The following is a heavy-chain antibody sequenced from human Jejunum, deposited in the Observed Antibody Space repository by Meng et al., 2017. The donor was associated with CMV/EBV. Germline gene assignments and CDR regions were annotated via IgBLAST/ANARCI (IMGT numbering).Heavy chain of an antibody. Sequence: EVQLVESXXGLVQPGGSLKLSCAASGFTFSDSALYWVRQAPEKGLEWVGRIRNKANSYATEYAASVEGRFTISRDDSKKTAYLQMSSLKTEDTAVYYCTRQSPIYGDYDIFDYWGQGTLVTVSS. D-gene: IGHD4-17*01. V-gene: IGHV3-73*02. CDR3: TRQSPIYGDYDIFDY. CDR2: IRNKANSYAT. CDR1: GFTFSDSA. J-gene: IGHJ4*02.